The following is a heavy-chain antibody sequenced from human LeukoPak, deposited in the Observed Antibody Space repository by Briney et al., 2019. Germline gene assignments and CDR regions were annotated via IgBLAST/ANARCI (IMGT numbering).Heavy chain of an antibody. V-gene: IGHV1-8*01. CDR2: MNPASGNT. CDR3: ARVPGEIASI. Sequence: ASVKVSCKASGYTFTSYDINWVRQATGQGLEWMGYMNPASGNTGYAQKFQGRVTMTTDTSISTAYMELSSLRSEGTAVYYCARVPGEIASIWGQGTMVTVSS. J-gene: IGHJ3*02. D-gene: IGHD3-16*02. CDR1: GYTFTSYD.